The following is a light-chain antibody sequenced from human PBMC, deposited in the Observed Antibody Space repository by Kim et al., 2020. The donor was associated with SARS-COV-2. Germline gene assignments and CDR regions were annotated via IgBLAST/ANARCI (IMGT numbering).Light chain of an antibody. Sequence: ASVGDRVTITCPASQSISSYLNWYQQKPGKAPKLLIYAASSLQSGVTSRFSGSGSGTDFTLSISSLQPEDFATYYCQQSYITPPYTFGQGTKLEI. V-gene: IGKV1-39*01. J-gene: IGKJ2*01. CDR2: AAS. CDR3: QQSYITPPYT. CDR1: QSISSY.